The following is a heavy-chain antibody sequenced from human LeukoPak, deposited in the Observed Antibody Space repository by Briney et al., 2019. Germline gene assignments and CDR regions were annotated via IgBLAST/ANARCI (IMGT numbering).Heavy chain of an antibody. V-gene: IGHV1-24*01. D-gene: IGHD1-26*01. CDR2: FDPEDGET. CDR1: GYTLTELS. J-gene: IGHJ3*01. Sequence: GASVKVSCKVSGYTLTELSMHWVRQAPGKGLEWMGGFDPEDGETIYAQKFQGRVIMTEDTSTVTAYMELSSLRSEDTAVYYCATDGFVGATSWGQGTMVTVSS. CDR3: ATDGFVGATS.